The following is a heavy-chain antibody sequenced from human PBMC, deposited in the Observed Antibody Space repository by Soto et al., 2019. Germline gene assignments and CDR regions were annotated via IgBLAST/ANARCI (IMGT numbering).Heavy chain of an antibody. D-gene: IGHD3-16*01. J-gene: IGHJ6*03. Sequence: SETLSLTCTVSGGPISSSSYYWGWIRQPPGKGLEWIGSIYYSGSTYYNPSLKSRVTISVDTSKNQFSLKLSSVTAADTAVYYCARREGENRWGDYYYMDVWGKGTTVTVSS. CDR2: IYYSGST. V-gene: IGHV4-39*01. CDR3: ARREGENRWGDYYYMDV. CDR1: GGPISSSSYY.